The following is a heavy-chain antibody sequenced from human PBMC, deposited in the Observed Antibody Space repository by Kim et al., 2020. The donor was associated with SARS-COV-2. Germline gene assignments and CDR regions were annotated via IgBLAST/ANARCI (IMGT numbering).Heavy chain of an antibody. CDR2: IKSKTDGGTT. CDR3: TTKKAGATPGRFDY. Sequence: GGSLRLSCAASGFTFSNAWMSWVRQAPGKGLEWVGRIKSKTDGGTTDYAAPVKGRFTISRDDSKNTLYLQMNSLKTEDTAVYYCTTKKAGATPGRFDYWGQGTLVTVSS. D-gene: IGHD1-26*01. CDR1: GFTFSNAW. J-gene: IGHJ4*02. V-gene: IGHV3-15*01.